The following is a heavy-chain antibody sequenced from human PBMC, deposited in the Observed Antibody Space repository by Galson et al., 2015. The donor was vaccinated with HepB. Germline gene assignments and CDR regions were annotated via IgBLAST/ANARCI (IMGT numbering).Heavy chain of an antibody. CDR3: AKDSGIAAAVFFDY. V-gene: IGHV3-33*06. D-gene: IGHD6-13*01. CDR2: IWYDGSNK. Sequence: SLRLSCAASGFTFSSYGMHWVRQAPGKGLEWVAVIWYDGSNKYYADSVKGRFTISRDNSKNTLYLQMNSLRAEDTAVYYCAKDSGIAAAVFFDYWGQGTLVTVSS. J-gene: IGHJ4*02. CDR1: GFTFSSYG.